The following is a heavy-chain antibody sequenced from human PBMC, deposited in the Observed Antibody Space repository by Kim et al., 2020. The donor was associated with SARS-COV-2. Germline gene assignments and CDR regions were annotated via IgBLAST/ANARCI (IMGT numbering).Heavy chain of an antibody. Sequence: SVKVSCKASGGTFSSYAISWVRQAPGQGLEWMGGIIPIFGTANYAQKFQGRVTITADESTSTAYMELSSLRSEDTAVYYCARGHGDYYDSSGYYYDAFDIWGQGTMVTVSS. CDR3: ARGHGDYYDSSGYYYDAFDI. J-gene: IGHJ3*02. CDR2: IIPIFGTA. CDR1: GGTFSSYA. D-gene: IGHD3-22*01. V-gene: IGHV1-69*13.